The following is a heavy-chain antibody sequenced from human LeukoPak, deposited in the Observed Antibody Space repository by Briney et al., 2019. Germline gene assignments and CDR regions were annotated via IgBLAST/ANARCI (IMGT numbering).Heavy chain of an antibody. D-gene: IGHD3-10*01. Sequence: PGGSLRLSCAASGFTFNSYGKHWVRQAPGKGLEWVAVIWYDGSNKYYADSVKGRFTISRDNSKNTLYLQMNSLRAEDTALYYCARGSGNYYTRFDYWGQGTLVTVSS. CDR1: GFTFNSYG. CDR3: ARGSGNYYTRFDY. J-gene: IGHJ4*02. CDR2: IWYDGSNK. V-gene: IGHV3-33*01.